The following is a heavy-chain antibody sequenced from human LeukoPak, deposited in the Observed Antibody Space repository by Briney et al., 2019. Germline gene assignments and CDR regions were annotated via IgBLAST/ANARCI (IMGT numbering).Heavy chain of an antibody. J-gene: IGHJ6*02. CDR1: GFTFSSYS. D-gene: IGHD7-27*01. Sequence: GGSLRLSCAASGFTFSSYSMNWVRQAPGKGLEWVSSISSSSSYIYYADSVKGRFTISRGNAKNSLYLQMNSLRAEDTAVYYCARAPGRGMDVWGQRTTVTVSS. CDR2: ISSSSSYI. CDR3: ARAPGRGMDV. V-gene: IGHV3-21*01.